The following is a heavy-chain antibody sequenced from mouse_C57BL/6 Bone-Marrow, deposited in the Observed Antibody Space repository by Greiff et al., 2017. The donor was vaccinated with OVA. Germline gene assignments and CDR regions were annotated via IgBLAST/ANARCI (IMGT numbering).Heavy chain of an antibody. V-gene: IGHV3-5*01. J-gene: IGHJ4*01. Sequence: EVHLVESGPGLVKPSQTVFLTCTVTGISITTGNYRWSWIRQFPGNKLEWIGYIYYSGPITYNPSLPSRTTITRDTPKNQFFLEMNSLTAEDTATYYCARGYDGPYYYAMDYWGQGTSVTVSS. D-gene: IGHD2-3*01. CDR1: GISITTGNYR. CDR3: ARGYDGPYYYAMDY. CDR2: IYYSGPI.